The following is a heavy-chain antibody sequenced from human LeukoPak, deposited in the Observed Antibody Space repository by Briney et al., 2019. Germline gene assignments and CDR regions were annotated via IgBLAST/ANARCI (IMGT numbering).Heavy chain of an antibody. CDR3: ARGLPAAILYYYYYMDV. CDR2: IKQDGSEK. Sequence: GGSLRLSCAASGFTFSNYAMNWVRQAPGKGLEWVANIKQDGSEKYYVDSVKGRFTISRDNAKNSLYLQMNSLRAEDTAVYYCARGLPAAILYYYYYMDVWGKGTTVTVSS. D-gene: IGHD2-2*01. J-gene: IGHJ6*03. V-gene: IGHV3-7*01. CDR1: GFTFSNYA.